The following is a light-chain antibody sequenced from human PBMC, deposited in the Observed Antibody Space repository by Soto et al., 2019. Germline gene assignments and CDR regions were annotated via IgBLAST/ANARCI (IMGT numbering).Light chain of an antibody. Sequence: QSALTQPASMSGSPGQSITISCTGTSSDVGGYNYVSWNRQHPGKAPKLMIYDVNNRPSGVSNRFSGSKSGNTASLTISGLQAEDEADYYCSSHSSSSTLVVFGGGTKLTVL. V-gene: IGLV2-14*03. CDR1: SSDVGGYNY. CDR3: SSHSSSSTLVV. J-gene: IGLJ2*01. CDR2: DVN.